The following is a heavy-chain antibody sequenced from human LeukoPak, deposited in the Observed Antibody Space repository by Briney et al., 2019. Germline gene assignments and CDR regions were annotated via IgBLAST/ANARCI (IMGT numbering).Heavy chain of an antibody. CDR3: AKGTVAATYGMDV. D-gene: IGHD1-26*01. Sequence: AGGSLRLSCAASGFTFSSYAMSWVRQAPGKGLEWVSAISGSGGSTYYADSVKGRFTISRDNFKNTLYLQMSSLRAEDTAIYYCAKGTVAATYGMDVWGQGTTVTVSS. V-gene: IGHV3-23*01. CDR2: ISGSGGST. J-gene: IGHJ6*02. CDR1: GFTFSSYA.